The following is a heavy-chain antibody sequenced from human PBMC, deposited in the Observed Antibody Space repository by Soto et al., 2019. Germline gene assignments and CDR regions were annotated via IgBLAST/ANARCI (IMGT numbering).Heavy chain of an antibody. CDR2: VYHVGTT. V-gene: IGHV4-61*01. CDR3: ARESIVGDTRFDP. D-gene: IGHD1-26*01. Sequence: QVQLQESGPGLVKPSETLSLICTVSGDSLSSGRYYWTWIRQSPGKGLEWIGYVYHVGTTTYNPSLNSRATITLDTSKSQFSLRLRSVPAADTAVYFCARESIVGDTRFDPWGHGTLVTVSS. CDR1: GDSLSSGRYY. J-gene: IGHJ5*02.